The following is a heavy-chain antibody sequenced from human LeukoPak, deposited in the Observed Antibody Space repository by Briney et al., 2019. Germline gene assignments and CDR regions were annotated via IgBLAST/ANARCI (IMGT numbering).Heavy chain of an antibody. CDR2: IYYSGST. CDR3: ARVPYDFWSGYFRNYYYYGMDV. J-gene: IGHJ6*02. Sequence: SETLSLTCTVSGGSISSYYWSWIRQPPGKGLEWMGYIYYSGSTNYNPSLKSRVTISVDTSKNQFSLKLSSVTAADTAVYYCARVPYDFWSGYFRNYYYYGMDVWGQGTTVTVSS. CDR1: GGSISSYY. D-gene: IGHD3-3*01. V-gene: IGHV4-59*01.